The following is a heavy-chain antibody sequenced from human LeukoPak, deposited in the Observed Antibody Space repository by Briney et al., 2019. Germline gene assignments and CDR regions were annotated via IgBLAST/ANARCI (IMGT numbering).Heavy chain of an antibody. J-gene: IGHJ4*02. CDR1: GFTVSSTS. CDR2: IYSGGST. D-gene: IGHD6-19*01. Sequence: GGPLRLPCAASGFTVSSTSMTWVRRAPGKGLEWVSVIYSGGSTYYADSVKGRFTISRDNSKNTLYLQMNSLKTEDTAVYFCAASAGRPRFDFWGQGTLVTVSS. V-gene: IGHV3-66*02. CDR3: AASAGRPRFDF.